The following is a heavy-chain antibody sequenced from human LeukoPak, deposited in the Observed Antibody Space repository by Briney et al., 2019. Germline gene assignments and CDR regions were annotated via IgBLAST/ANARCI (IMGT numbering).Heavy chain of an antibody. D-gene: IGHD3/OR15-3a*01. V-gene: IGHV5-51*01. CDR2: IYPGDSDT. CDR3: ARLGSPPIDLDF. Sequence: GESLKISCKGSGYSFTTYWIAWVRQLPGKGLEWMGIIYPGDSDTQYNPSFQGQVTISADKPVNTAYLQGSSLEGSDTAIYYCARLGSPPIDLDFWGQGTRVTVSS. J-gene: IGHJ4*02. CDR1: GYSFTTYW.